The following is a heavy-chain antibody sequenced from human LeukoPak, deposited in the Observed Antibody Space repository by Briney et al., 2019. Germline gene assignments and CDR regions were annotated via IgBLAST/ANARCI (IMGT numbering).Heavy chain of an antibody. CDR1: GGSISSGSYY. V-gene: IGHV4-61*02. D-gene: IGHD3-10*01. CDR2: VYSSGST. Sequence: PSETLSLTCTVSGGSISSGSYYWSWIRQPAGKGLEWIGRVYSSGSTDYNPSLKSRLSISVDTSKIQFSLRLSSVTVADTAVYYCARSGWFGELSEFDYWGQGTLVTVSS. CDR3: ARSGWFGELSEFDY. J-gene: IGHJ4*02.